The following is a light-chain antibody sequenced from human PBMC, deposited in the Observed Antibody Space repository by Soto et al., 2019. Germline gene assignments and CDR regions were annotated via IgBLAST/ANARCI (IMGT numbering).Light chain of an antibody. CDR2: DAS. J-gene: IGKJ4*01. Sequence: DIQMTQSPASLSASVGDRVTITCPASQDISNFLNWYRQKPGEAPNLLIYDASTLETGVPLRFSGSGYGSYFSFTISSLQPEDVATYYCQQYKSLPLTFGGGTKVDIK. V-gene: IGKV1-33*01. CDR1: QDISNF. CDR3: QQYKSLPLT.